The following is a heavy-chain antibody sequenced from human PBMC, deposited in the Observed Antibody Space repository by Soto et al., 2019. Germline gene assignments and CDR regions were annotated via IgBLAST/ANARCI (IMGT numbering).Heavy chain of an antibody. Sequence: SETLSLTCTVSGGSITSYYWSWIRQPPGKGLEWIGDIHYSGSTNYNPSLKRRVTISTDTSKNQFPLNLSSVTAADTAVYYCARDPISARSFFDYWGQGTLVTVSS. CDR1: GGSITSYY. J-gene: IGHJ4*02. CDR3: ARDPISARSFFDY. V-gene: IGHV4-59*01. CDR2: IHYSGST. D-gene: IGHD6-6*01.